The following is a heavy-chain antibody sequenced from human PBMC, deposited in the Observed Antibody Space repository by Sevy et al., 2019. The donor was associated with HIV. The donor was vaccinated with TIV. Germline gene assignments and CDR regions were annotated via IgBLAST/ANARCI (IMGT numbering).Heavy chain of an antibody. D-gene: IGHD2-21*02. CDR1: GFTFTLYA. CDR2: ISYSGTNK. J-gene: IGHJ4*02. CDR3: ARVAVEYCTDDCYHRFDY. V-gene: IGHV3-30-3*01. Sequence: GVSLRLSCAASGFTFTLYAIHWVRQAPGKGLEWVALISYSGTNKYYADSVKGRFTISRDDSKNTAYLQMNNLRTDDTAVYYWARVAVEYCTDDCYHRFDYWGQGTQVTVSS.